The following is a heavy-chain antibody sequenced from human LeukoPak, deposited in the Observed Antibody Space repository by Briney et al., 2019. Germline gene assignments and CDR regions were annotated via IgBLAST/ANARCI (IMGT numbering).Heavy chain of an antibody. D-gene: IGHD6-13*01. Sequence: GGSLSLSGAGSGFTVSSNYMSWDRQAPGKGLEWVLVIYSGGSTYYADSVKGRFTISSDNSKNTLYLQMNSLRAEDTAVYYCAREGIAAAGANDYWGQGTLVTVSS. CDR1: GFTVSSNY. CDR2: IYSGGST. CDR3: AREGIAAAGANDY. J-gene: IGHJ4*02. V-gene: IGHV3-66*01.